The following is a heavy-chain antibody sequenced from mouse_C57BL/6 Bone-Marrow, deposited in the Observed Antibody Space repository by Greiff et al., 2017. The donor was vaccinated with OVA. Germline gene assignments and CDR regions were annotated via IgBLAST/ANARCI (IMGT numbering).Heavy chain of an antibody. J-gene: IGHJ1*03. V-gene: IGHV5-4*01. CDR3: ARDPVVDWYFDV. CDR1: GFTFSSYA. Sequence: EVQLVESGGGLVKPGGSLKLSCAASGFTFSSYAMSRVRQTPEKRLEWVATISDGGSYTYYPDNVKGRFTISRDNAKNNLYLQMSHLKSEDTAMYYCARDPVVDWYFDVWGTGTTVTVSS. D-gene: IGHD1-1*01. CDR2: ISDGGSYT.